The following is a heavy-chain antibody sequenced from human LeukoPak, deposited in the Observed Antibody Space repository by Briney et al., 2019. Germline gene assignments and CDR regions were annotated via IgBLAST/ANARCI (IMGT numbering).Heavy chain of an antibody. Sequence: ASVTVSFKGSGYTFTNIYMHWVRQAPGQGGEWMGLINHSGASTSYAQNFQCRLTMTSDTSTSTVYMELTSLRSDDTAVYYCAIETAFDYWGQGTLVTVSS. CDR1: GYTFTNIY. D-gene: IGHD1-1*01. J-gene: IGHJ4*02. V-gene: IGHV1-46*01. CDR3: AIETAFDY. CDR2: INHSGAST.